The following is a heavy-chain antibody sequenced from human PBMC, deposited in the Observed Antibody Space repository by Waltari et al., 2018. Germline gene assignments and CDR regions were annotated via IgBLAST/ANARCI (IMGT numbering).Heavy chain of an antibody. D-gene: IGHD6-19*01. Sequence: QVQLQQWGAGLLKPSETLSLTCAVYGGSFSGYYWRWLRQPPRMWLEWIGEINHSGSTNYNPSLKSRVTISVDTSKNQFSLKLSSVTAADTAVYYCARGWPYSSGWLYWGQGTLVTVSS. CDR2: INHSGST. CDR1: GGSFSGYY. CDR3: ARGWPYSSGWLY. V-gene: IGHV4-34*01. J-gene: IGHJ4*02.